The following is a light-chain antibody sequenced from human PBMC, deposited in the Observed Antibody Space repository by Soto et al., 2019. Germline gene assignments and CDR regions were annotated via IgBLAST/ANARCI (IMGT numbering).Light chain of an antibody. CDR3: QQYDNLPLT. CDR2: DAC. V-gene: IGKV1-33*01. CDR1: QNINNY. Sequence: IQMTQSPSSLSASLGDRVTITCQASQNINNYLTWYQQKPGSAHKLLNYDACNLETGVPSRFSGSGSGTDFTFTISSLQPEDIATYYCQQYDNLPLTFGGGTKVDIK. J-gene: IGKJ4*01.